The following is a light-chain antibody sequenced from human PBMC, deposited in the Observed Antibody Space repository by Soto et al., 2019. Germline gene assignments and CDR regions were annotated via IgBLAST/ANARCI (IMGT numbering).Light chain of an antibody. CDR1: SSDVGSYNL. Sequence: VLTHPASVSGSPGQSITISCTGTSSDVGSYNLVSWYQQHPGKAPKLMIYEGSKRPSGVSNRFSGSKSGNTASLTISGLQAEDEADYYCCSYAGSSTHYVFGTGTKVTVL. J-gene: IGLJ1*01. V-gene: IGLV2-23*01. CDR2: EGS. CDR3: CSYAGSSTHYV.